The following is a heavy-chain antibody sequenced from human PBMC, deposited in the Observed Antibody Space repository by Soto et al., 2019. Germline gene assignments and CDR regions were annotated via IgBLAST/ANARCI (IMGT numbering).Heavy chain of an antibody. Sequence: SETLSLTCTVFGGSISSSSYYWGWIRQPPGKGLEWIGSIYYSGSTYYNPSLKSRVTISVDTSKNQFSLKLSSVTAADTAVYYCARLYGTVRNYYYYGMDVWGQGTTVT. CDR2: IYYSGST. CDR3: ARLYGTVRNYYYYGMDV. CDR1: GGSISSSSYY. D-gene: IGHD1-1*01. J-gene: IGHJ6*02. V-gene: IGHV4-39*01.